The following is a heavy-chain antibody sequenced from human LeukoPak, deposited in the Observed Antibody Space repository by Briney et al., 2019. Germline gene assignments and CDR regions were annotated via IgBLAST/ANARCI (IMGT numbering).Heavy chain of an antibody. D-gene: IGHD1-26*01. V-gene: IGHV4-59*08. J-gene: IGHJ4*02. CDR2: THHSGST. Sequence: SETLSLTCTVSGGSISSNYWSWIRQPPGKGLEYIGYTHHSGSTNYNPSLKSRVTMSVDTSKNQFSLKLSSVTAEDAAVYYCARHQNGGTYPIDYWGQGTLVSVSS. CDR3: ARHQNGGTYPIDY. CDR1: GGSISSNY.